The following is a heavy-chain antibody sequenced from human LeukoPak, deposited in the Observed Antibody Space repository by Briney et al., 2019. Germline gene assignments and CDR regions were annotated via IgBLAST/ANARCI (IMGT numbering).Heavy chain of an antibody. CDR3: ARETRYFDWLAILDY. V-gene: IGHV4-34*01. J-gene: IGHJ4*02. CDR1: GGSFSGYY. CDR2: INHSGST. D-gene: IGHD3-9*01. Sequence: KPSETLSLTCAVYGGSFSGYYWSWVRQPPGKGLEWIGEINHSGSTNYNPSLKSRVTISVDTSKNQFSLKLSSVTAADTAVYYCARETRYFDWLAILDYWGQGTLVTVSS.